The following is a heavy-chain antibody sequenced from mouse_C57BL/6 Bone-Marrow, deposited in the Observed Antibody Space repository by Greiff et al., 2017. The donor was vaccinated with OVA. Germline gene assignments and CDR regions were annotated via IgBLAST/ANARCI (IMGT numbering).Heavy chain of an antibody. V-gene: IGHV1-72*01. CDR3: ARGGFTTVAPYYFDY. D-gene: IGHD1-1*01. CDR2: IDPNSGGT. CDR1: GYTFTSYW. Sequence: QVQLQQPGAELVKPGASVKLSCKASGYTFTSYWMHWVKQRPGRGLGWIGRIDPNSGGTKYNEKFKSKATLTVDKPSSTAYMQLSSLTSEDSAVYYCARGGFTTVAPYYFDYWGQGTTLTVSS. J-gene: IGHJ2*01.